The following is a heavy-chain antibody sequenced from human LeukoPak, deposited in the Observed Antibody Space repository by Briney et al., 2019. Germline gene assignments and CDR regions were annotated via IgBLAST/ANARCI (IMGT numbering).Heavy chain of an antibody. CDR3: ASPFCTNGVCPNWFDP. CDR1: GFTFSSYW. D-gene: IGHD2-8*01. CDR2: IKQDGSEK. Sequence: GGSLRLSCAASGFTFSSYWMSWVRQAPGKGLEWVANIKQDGSEKYYVDSVKGRFTISRDNAKDSLCLQMNSLRAEDTAVYYRASPFCTNGVCPNWFDPWGQGTLVSVSS. V-gene: IGHV3-7*01. J-gene: IGHJ5*02.